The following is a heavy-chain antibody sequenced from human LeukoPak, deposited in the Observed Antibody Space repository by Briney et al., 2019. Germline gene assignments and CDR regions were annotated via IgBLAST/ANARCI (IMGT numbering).Heavy chain of an antibody. J-gene: IGHJ4*02. CDR3: ARDKRMNGYFDY. V-gene: IGHV4-59*01. Sequence: PSETLSLTCTVSGGSISSYYWSWIRQPPGKGLEWIGYIYYSGSTNYNPSLKSRVTISVDTSKNQFPLKLSSVTAADTAVYYCARDKRMNGYFDYWGQGTLVTVSS. CDR1: GGSISSYY. D-gene: IGHD2-8*01. CDR2: IYYSGST.